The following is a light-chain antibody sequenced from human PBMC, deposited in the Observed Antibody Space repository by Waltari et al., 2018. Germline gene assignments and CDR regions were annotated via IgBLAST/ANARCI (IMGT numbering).Light chain of an antibody. CDR2: GIS. V-gene: IGKV3-20*01. J-gene: IGKJ2*01. CDR3: QHYGGSPKYT. Sequence: EIVLTQSPGTLSLSPGERATLSCRASQSVNNNYLAWYQAKPGQAPRLLIYGISLRATGVPDRFSGGGSGTDFTLTISRLEPEDFAVYYCQHYGGSPKYTFGQG. CDR1: QSVNNNY.